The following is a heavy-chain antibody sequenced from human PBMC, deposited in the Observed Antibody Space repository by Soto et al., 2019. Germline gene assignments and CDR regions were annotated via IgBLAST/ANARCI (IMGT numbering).Heavy chain of an antibody. J-gene: IGHJ4*02. CDR1: GFSLSTSGMR. D-gene: IGHD1-7*01. CDR2: IDWDDDK. V-gene: IGHV2-70*04. CDR3: ARIGNWNYYFDY. Sequence: PCPTLVNPTQTLTLTCTFSGFSLSTSGMRASWIRQPPGKALEWLARIDWDDDKFYSTSLKTRLTISKDTSKNQVVLTMTNMDPVDTATYYCARIGNWNYYFDYWGQGTLVTVSS.